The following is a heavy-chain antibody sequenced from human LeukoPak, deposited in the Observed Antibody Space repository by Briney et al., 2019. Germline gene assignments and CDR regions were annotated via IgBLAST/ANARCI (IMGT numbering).Heavy chain of an antibody. CDR3: ARDIGYRTPDGGMDV. V-gene: IGHV3-21*01. CDR1: GFTFGSYS. Sequence: GGSLRLSCAASGFTFGSYSMNWVRQAPGKGLEWVSSISVSSSYIYYADSMKGRFTISRDNAKNSLYLQMNSLRAEDTAVYYCARDIGYRTPDGGMDVWGKGTRSPSPQ. CDR2: ISVSSSYI. J-gene: IGHJ6*04. D-gene: IGHD1-1*01.